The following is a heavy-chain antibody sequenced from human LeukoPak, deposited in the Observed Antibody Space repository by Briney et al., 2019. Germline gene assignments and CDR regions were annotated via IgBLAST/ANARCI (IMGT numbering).Heavy chain of an antibody. CDR2: ISGSGGST. CDR1: GFTFSSYA. V-gene: IGHV3-23*01. Sequence: PGGSLRLSXAASGFTFSSYAMSWVRQAPGKGVEWVSAISGSGGSTYYADSVKGRFTISRDNSKNTLYLQMNSLRAEDTAVYYCAKSDVVAATPFDYWGQGTLVTVSS. J-gene: IGHJ4*02. CDR3: AKSDVVAATPFDY. D-gene: IGHD2-15*01.